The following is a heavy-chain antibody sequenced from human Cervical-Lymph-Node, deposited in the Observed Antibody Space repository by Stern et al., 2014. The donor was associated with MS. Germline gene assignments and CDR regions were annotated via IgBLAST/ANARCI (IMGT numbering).Heavy chain of an antibody. CDR1: GYTFTSYD. V-gene: IGHV1-8*01. CDR3: ARGRELLSLDY. CDR2: MNPYSGNA. J-gene: IGHJ4*02. D-gene: IGHD1-26*01. Sequence: VQLVESGAEVKKPGASVKVSCKASGYTFTSYDINWVRQGTGQGLEWMSWMNPYSGNAVYAQNFQGRVTMTRDTSTSTAYLELTSLRSEYTAVFYCARGRELLSLDYWGQGTLVTVSS.